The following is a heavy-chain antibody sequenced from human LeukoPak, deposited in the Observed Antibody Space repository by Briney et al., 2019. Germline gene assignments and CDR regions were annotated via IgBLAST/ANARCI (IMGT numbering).Heavy chain of an antibody. D-gene: IGHD3-22*01. CDR1: GFTFSSYA. J-gene: IGHJ4*02. CDR3: ARGKGSGYYSIFDH. V-gene: IGHV3-30*04. CDR2: ISYDGSNK. Sequence: GGSLRLSCAASGFTFSSYAMHWVRQAPGKGLEWGAVISYDGSNKYYADSVKGRFTISRDNSKNTLYLQMNSLRAEDTAVYYCARGKGSGYYSIFDHWGQGTLVTVSS.